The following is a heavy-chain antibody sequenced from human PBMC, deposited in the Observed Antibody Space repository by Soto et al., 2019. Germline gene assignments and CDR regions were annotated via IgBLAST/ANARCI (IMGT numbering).Heavy chain of an antibody. V-gene: IGHV1-69*02. CDR3: PRGAVAARGTLAS. D-gene: IGHD1-7*01. Sequence: QVQLVQSGAEVKKPGSSVKVSCKASGGSFNSYTFSWVRQAPGQGPEWMGRIIPVLGVANYAQTFQGRVMITADKSASTVYMVLNRLSSDHTPVYSFPRGAVAARGTLASWRQGTLVTVSS. CDR1: GGSFNSYT. J-gene: IGHJ4*02. CDR2: IIPVLGVA.